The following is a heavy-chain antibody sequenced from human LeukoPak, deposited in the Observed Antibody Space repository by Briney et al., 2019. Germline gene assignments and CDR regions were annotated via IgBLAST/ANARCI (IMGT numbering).Heavy chain of an antibody. CDR2: FITYNGNT. Sequence: ASVKVSCKCSGFTFSSYAITWVRQAPGQGLEWMGWFITYNGNTNYAQQFQGRVTMTIDMSTSTAYMELRSLRSDDTAVYYCAIDYDASFDYWGQGTLVTVSS. CDR3: AIDYDASFDY. J-gene: IGHJ4*02. CDR1: GFTFSSYA. D-gene: IGHD4-17*01. V-gene: IGHV1-18*01.